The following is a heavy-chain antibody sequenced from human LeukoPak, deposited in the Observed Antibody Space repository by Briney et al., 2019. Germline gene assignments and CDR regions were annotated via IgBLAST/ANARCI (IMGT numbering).Heavy chain of an antibody. CDR3: AKDRAIDYGGNPGGFDY. CDR2: IRYDGSNK. Sequence: PSETLSLTCAVYSGSFSDYYWSWIRQPPGKGLEWVAFIRYDGSNKYYADSVKGRFTISRDNSKNTLYLQMNSLRAEDTAVYYCAKDRAIDYGGNPGGFDYWGQGTLVTVSS. CDR1: SGSFSDYY. V-gene: IGHV3-30*02. J-gene: IGHJ4*02. D-gene: IGHD4-23*01.